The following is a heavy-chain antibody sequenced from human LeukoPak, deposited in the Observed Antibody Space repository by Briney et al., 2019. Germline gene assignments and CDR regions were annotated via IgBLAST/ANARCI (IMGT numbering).Heavy chain of an antibody. Sequence: GGSLRLSCAASGFTFSSYGMHWVRQAPGKGLEWVAVIWYDGSNKYYADSVKGRFTISRDNSKNTLYLQMNSLRAEDTAEYYCARDLTLYYYDSSGSPFDYWGQGTLVTVSS. J-gene: IGHJ4*02. V-gene: IGHV3-33*01. D-gene: IGHD3-22*01. CDR2: IWYDGSNK. CDR1: GFTFSSYG. CDR3: ARDLTLYYYDSSGSPFDY.